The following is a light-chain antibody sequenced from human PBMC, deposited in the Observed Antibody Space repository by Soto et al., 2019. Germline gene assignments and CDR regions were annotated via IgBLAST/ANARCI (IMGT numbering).Light chain of an antibody. V-gene: IGLV3-12*02. CDR3: QVWDSSRDHPV. CDR1: NIGGKP. Sequence: ATAQMARFSCGGNNIGGKPLHWSQQKPGQDPVLVIYSDSNRPSGIPERFSGSNPGNTATLTISRIEAGDETEYYCQVWDSSRDHPVFGGGTKVTVL. CDR2: SDS. J-gene: IGLJ3*02.